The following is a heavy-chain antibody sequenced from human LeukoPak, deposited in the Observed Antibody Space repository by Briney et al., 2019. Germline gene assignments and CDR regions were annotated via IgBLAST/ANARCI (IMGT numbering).Heavy chain of an antibody. D-gene: IGHD6-19*01. J-gene: IGHJ4*02. CDR1: GYTFTSYG. V-gene: IGHV1-18*01. CDR3: ARGPGRGYSSGNVPVEDY. Sequence: ASVKVSCKASGYTFTSYGISWVRQAPGQGLEWMGWISAYNGNTNYAQKLQGRVTMTTDTSTSTAYMELRSLRSADTAVYYCARGPGRGYSSGNVPVEDYWGQGTLVTVSS. CDR2: ISAYNGNT.